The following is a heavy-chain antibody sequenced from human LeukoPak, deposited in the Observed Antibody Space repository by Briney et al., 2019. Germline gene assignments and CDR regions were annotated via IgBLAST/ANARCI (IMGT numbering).Heavy chain of an antibody. J-gene: IGHJ4*02. CDR2: IIPIFGTA. D-gene: IGHD3-9*01. Sequence: ASXKVSCKASGGTFISYAISWVRQAPGQGLEWMGGIIPIFGTANYAQKFQGRGTITTDESTSTAYMELSSLRSEDTAVYYCASPYYDILTGYYEMGYYFDYWGQGTLVTVSS. CDR3: ASPYYDILTGYYEMGYYFDY. V-gene: IGHV1-69*05. CDR1: GGTFISYA.